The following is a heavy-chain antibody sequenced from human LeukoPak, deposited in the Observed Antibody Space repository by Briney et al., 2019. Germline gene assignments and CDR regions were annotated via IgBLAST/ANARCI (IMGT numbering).Heavy chain of an antibody. CDR1: GGSISSYY. CDR3: ARVDSSSGYFDY. Sequence: SETLSLTCTVSGGSISSYYWSWIQQPPGKGLEWIGYIYYSRSTNYNPSLKSRVTISVDTSKNQFSLKLSSVTAADTAVYYCARVDSSSGYFDYWGQGTLVTVSS. CDR2: IYYSRST. V-gene: IGHV4-59*01. J-gene: IGHJ4*02. D-gene: IGHD6-6*01.